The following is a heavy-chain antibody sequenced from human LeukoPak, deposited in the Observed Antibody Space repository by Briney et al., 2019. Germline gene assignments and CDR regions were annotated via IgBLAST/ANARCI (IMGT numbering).Heavy chain of an antibody. Sequence: SETLSLTCTVSGGSISSYYWSWIRQPPGKGLEWIGYIYYSGSTSYNPSLKSRVTISVDTSKNQFSLKLSSVTAADTAVYYCASTYCSGGSCYWALEYWGQGTLVTVSS. CDR1: GGSISSYY. CDR3: ASTYCSGGSCYWALEY. D-gene: IGHD2-15*01. J-gene: IGHJ4*02. CDR2: IYYSGST. V-gene: IGHV4-59*08.